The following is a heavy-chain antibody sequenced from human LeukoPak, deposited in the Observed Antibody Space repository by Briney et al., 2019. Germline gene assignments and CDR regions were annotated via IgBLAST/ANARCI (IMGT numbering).Heavy chain of an antibody. CDR2: ISAYNGNT. J-gene: IGHJ5*02. Sequence: ASVKVSCKASGYTFTSYGISWVRQAPGQGLEWMGWISAYNGNTNYAQKLQGRVTMPTDTSTSTAYMELRSLRSDDTAVYYCARDGPPYCSGGSCYYVAWGQGTLVTVSS. D-gene: IGHD2-15*01. CDR3: ARDGPPYCSGGSCYYVA. CDR1: GYTFTSYG. V-gene: IGHV1-18*01.